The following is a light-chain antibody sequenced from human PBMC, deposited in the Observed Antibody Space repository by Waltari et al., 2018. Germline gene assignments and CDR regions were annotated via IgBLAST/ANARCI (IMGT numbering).Light chain of an antibody. V-gene: IGKV3-20*01. Sequence: IVLTQSPGTLSLSPGERATLSCRASQNVDGTYLSWYQQKPGQAPRLLIDGASRRATDISDRFAGSGSGADFTLTIIRLEPEDFAIYYCQQYETFGQGTKVEIK. CDR3: QQYET. J-gene: IGKJ1*01. CDR1: QNVDGTY. CDR2: GAS.